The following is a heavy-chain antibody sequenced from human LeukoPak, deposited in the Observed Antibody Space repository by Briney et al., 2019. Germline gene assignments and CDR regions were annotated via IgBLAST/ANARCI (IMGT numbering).Heavy chain of an antibody. V-gene: IGHV3-23*01. CDR2: ISGSGGST. CDR3: AKHSGGVSPIGRLSGYMDV. J-gene: IGHJ6*03. CDR1: GFTFSSYA. D-gene: IGHD2-8*01. Sequence: GGSLRLSCAASGFTFSSYAMSWVRQAPGKGLEWVSAISGSGGSTYYADSVKGRFTISRDNSKNTLYLQMNSLRAEDTAVYYCAKHSGGVSPIGRLSGYMDVWGKGTTVTVSS.